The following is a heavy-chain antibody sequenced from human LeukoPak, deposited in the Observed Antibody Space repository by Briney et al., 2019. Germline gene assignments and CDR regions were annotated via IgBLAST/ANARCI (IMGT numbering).Heavy chain of an antibody. Sequence: PSETLSLTCTISGGSISSSSYFWGWIRQPPGKGLEWIGSIYYSGSTHYNSSLKSRVTISVDMSKNQFSLKLSSVTAADTAVYYCARAGYSYGSRPSIYYFDYWGQGTLVTVSS. J-gene: IGHJ4*02. CDR2: IYYSGST. V-gene: IGHV4-39*07. D-gene: IGHD5-18*01. CDR1: GGSISSSSYF. CDR3: ARAGYSYGSRPSIYYFDY.